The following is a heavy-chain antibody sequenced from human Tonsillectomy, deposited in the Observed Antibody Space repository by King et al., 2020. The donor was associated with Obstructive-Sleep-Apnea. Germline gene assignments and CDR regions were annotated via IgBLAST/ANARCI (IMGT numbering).Heavy chain of an antibody. J-gene: IGHJ5*02. Sequence: QLQESGPGLVKPSETLSLTCTVSGGSISTYYWSWLRQPPGKRLEWIGYRYYSGSSNYNPSLKRRVSISVDTSKTQFSLKLTSVTAADTAVYYCARSPYGSGIIDYFDPWGQGTLVTVSS. D-gene: IGHD3-10*01. CDR3: ARSPYGSGIIDYFDP. CDR2: RYYSGSS. V-gene: IGHV4-59*01. CDR1: GGSISTYY.